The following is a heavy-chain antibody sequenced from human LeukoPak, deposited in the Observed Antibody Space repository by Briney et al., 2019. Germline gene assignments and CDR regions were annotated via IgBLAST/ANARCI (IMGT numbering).Heavy chain of an antibody. CDR2: IYYSGST. D-gene: IGHD4-11*01. CDR3: ARWGGMTTVTTVMRYWFGP. Sequence: PSETLSLTCTVSGGSISSYYWSWIRQPPGKGLEWIGYIYYSGSTNYNPSLKSRVTISVDTSKNQFSLKLSSVTAADTAVYYCARWGGMTTVTTVMRYWFGPWGQGTLVTVSS. V-gene: IGHV4-59*01. CDR1: GGSISSYY. J-gene: IGHJ5*02.